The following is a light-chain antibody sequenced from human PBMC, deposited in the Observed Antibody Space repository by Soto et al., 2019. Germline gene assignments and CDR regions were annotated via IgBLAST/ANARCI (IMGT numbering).Light chain of an antibody. Sequence: QSALTQPASVSGFPGQSITISCTGTSSDVGGYNYVSWYQQHPGKAPKFMIYDVSNRPSGVSNRFSGSKSGNTASLTISGLQAEDEADYYCCSYASSGTLVFGTGTKVTVL. CDR3: CSYASSGTLV. CDR1: SSDVGGYNY. V-gene: IGLV2-14*01. J-gene: IGLJ1*01. CDR2: DVS.